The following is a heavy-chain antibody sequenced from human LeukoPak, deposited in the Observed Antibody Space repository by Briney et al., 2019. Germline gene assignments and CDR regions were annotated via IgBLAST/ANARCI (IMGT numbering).Heavy chain of an antibody. D-gene: IGHD6-13*01. V-gene: IGHV3-66*01. CDR1: GFTVSSNY. CDR2: IYSGGST. J-gene: IGHJ4*02. CDR3: ARGPYSSSWYYFEY. Sequence: PGGSLRLSCAASGFTVSSNYMSWVRQAPGKGLEWVSVIYSGGSTYYADSVKGRFTISRDNSKNTLYLQMNSLRAEDTAVYYCARGPYSSSWYYFEYWGQGTLVTVSS.